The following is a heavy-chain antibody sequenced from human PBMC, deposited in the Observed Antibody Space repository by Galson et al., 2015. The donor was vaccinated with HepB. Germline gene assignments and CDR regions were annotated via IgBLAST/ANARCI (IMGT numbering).Heavy chain of an antibody. J-gene: IGHJ4*02. CDR3: ATVSGYSGYDFDY. CDR1: GYTFTDYY. D-gene: IGHD5-12*01. V-gene: IGHV1-69-2*01. Sequence: VKVSCKVSGYTFTDYYMHWVQQAPGKGLEWMGLVDPEDGETIYAEKFQGRVTITADTSTDTAYMELSSLRSEDTAVYYCATVSGYSGYDFDYWGQGTLVTVSS. CDR2: VDPEDGET.